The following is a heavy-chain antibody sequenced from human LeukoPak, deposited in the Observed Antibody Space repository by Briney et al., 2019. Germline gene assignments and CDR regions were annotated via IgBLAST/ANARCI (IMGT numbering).Heavy chain of an antibody. CDR1: GGTFSSYA. CDR2: IIPIFGTA. Sequence: ASVKVSCKASGGTFSSYAISWVRQAPGQGLEWMGGIIPIFGTANYAQKFQGRVTITADKSTSTAYMELSSLRSEDTAVYYCARSHLVGSGGSWPSYRGWFDPWGQGTLVTVSS. V-gene: IGHV1-69*06. J-gene: IGHJ5*02. D-gene: IGHD2-15*01. CDR3: ARSHLVGSGGSWPSYRGWFDP.